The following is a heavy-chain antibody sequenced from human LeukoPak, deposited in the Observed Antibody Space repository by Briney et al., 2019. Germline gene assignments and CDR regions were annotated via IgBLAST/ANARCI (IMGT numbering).Heavy chain of an antibody. Sequence: SETLSLTCTVSGGSISSYYWSWIRQPAGKGLEWIGRICTSGSTNYNPSLKSRVTMSVDTSKNQFSLKLSSVTAADTAVYYCARERYSGSYWEFDYWGQGTLVTVSS. CDR1: GGSISSYY. V-gene: IGHV4-4*07. J-gene: IGHJ4*02. CDR2: ICTSGST. CDR3: ARERYSGSYWEFDY. D-gene: IGHD1-26*01.